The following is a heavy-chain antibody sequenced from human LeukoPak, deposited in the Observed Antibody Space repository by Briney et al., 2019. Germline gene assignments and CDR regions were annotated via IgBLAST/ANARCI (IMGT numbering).Heavy chain of an antibody. J-gene: IGHJ4*02. CDR1: GFTFSSYA. V-gene: IGHV3-23*01. CDR3: AKGRGIFDY. Sequence: GGSLRLSCAASGFTFSSYAMGWVRQAPGKGLEWVSAISGSGGSTYYADSVKGRFTISRDNPRNTLYLQMNSLRAEDTAVYYCAKGRGIFDYWGQGTLVTVSS. D-gene: IGHD6-25*01. CDR2: ISGSGGST.